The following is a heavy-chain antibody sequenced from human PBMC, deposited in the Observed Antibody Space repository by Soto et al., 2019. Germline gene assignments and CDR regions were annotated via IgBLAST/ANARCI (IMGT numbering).Heavy chain of an antibody. CDR3: AKEMSGLWKQWLAQLIDY. V-gene: IGHV3-30*18. Sequence: GGSLRLSCAASGFTFSSYGMHWVRQAPGKGLEWVAVISYDGSNKYYADSVKGRFTISRDNSKNTLYLQMNSLRAEDTAVYYCAKEMSGLWKQWLAQLIDYWGQGTLVTVSS. J-gene: IGHJ4*02. CDR2: ISYDGSNK. D-gene: IGHD6-19*01. CDR1: GFTFSSYG.